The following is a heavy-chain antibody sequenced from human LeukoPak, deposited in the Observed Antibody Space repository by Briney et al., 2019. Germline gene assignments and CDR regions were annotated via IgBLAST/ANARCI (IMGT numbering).Heavy chain of an antibody. CDR1: GYSSSNYW. Sequence: GASLKISCKGSGYSSSNYWIGWVRQLPGKGLEWMGIIYPGDSDTRYSPSFQGQVTISVDESINTAYLQWSSLEASDTAMYYCARQYGRPFDYWGQGTLVTVSS. CDR3: ARQYGRPFDY. J-gene: IGHJ4*02. V-gene: IGHV5-51*01. D-gene: IGHD4-17*01. CDR2: IYPGDSDT.